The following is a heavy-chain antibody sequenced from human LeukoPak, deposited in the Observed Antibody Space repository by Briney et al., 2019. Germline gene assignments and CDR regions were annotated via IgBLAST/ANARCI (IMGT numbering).Heavy chain of an antibody. CDR1: GYTFTSYD. CDR3: ARARRSNNYYYYGMDV. Sequence: ASVKVSCKASGYTFTSYDINWVRQATGQGLEWMGWMNPNSGDTGYAQKFQGRVTMTRSTSISTAYMELSGLRSDDTAVYYCARARRSNNYYYYGMDVWGQGTTVTVSS. CDR2: MNPNSGDT. V-gene: IGHV1-8*01. J-gene: IGHJ6*02.